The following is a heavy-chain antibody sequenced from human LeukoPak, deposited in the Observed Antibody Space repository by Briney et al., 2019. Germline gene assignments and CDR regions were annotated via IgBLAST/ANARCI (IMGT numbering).Heavy chain of an antibody. CDR3: ARDRRVPAAMPGWFDP. Sequence: PGGSLRLSCAASGFTFSSYSMNWVRQAPGKGLEWVSSISSSSSYIYYADSVKGRFTISRDNAKNSLYLQTNSLRAEDTAVYYCARDRRVPAAMPGWFDPWGQGTLVTVSS. CDR1: GFTFSSYS. CDR2: ISSSSSYI. D-gene: IGHD2-2*01. V-gene: IGHV3-21*01. J-gene: IGHJ5*02.